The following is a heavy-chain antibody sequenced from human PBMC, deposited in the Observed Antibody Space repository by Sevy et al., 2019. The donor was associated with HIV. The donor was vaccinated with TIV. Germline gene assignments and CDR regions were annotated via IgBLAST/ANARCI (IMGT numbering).Heavy chain of an antibody. J-gene: IGHJ4*02. D-gene: IGHD2-2*02. CDR3: ARDISQLLYPLAQRVFDY. CDR1: GYTFTSYG. CDR2: ISAYNGNT. V-gene: IGHV1-18*01. Sequence: ASVKVSCKASGYTFTSYGISWVRQAPGQGLEWMGWISAYNGNTNYAQKLQGRVTMTTDTSTSTAYMELRSLRSDDTAVYYWARDISQLLYPLAQRVFDYWGQGTLVTVSS.